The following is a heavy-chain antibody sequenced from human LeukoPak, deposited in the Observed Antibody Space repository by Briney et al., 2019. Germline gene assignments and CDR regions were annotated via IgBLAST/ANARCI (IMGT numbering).Heavy chain of an antibody. CDR3: ATRGFNYEFDY. CDR1: GFTFSNSW. V-gene: IGHV3-74*01. J-gene: IGHJ4*02. D-gene: IGHD3-22*01. CDR2: INSDGSDT. Sequence: PGGSLRLSCAASGFTFSNSWMHWVRQAPGKGLVWVSRINSDGSDTSYADSVRGRFTISRDIAKNTLYLQMSSLRVEDAAMYFCATRGFNYEFDYWGQGTLVTVSS.